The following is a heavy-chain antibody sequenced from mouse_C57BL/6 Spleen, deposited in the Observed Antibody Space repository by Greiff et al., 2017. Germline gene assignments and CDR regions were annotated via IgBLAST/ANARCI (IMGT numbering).Heavy chain of an antibody. J-gene: IGHJ1*03. CDR1: GYTFTSYW. D-gene: IGHD1-1*01. V-gene: IGHV1-69*01. CDR3: ATPNSSVVADWYVDV. Sequence: QVQLQQPGAELVMPGASVKLSCKASGYTFTSYWMHWVKQRPGQGLEWIGEIGPSDSYTNYNQKFKGKSTLTVDKSSSTAYMQLSSLTSEDSAVYYCATPNSSVVADWYVDVWGTGTTVTVSS. CDR2: IGPSDSYT.